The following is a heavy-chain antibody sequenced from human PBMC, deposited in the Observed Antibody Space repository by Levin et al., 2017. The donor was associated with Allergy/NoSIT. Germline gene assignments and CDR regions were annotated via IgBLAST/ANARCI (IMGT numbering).Heavy chain of an antibody. D-gene: IGHD1-26*01. V-gene: IGHV3-33*01. Sequence: GESLKISCAASGFTFSSYGMHWVRQAPGKGLEWVAVIWYDGSNKYYADSVKGRFTISRDNSKNTLYLQMNSLRAEDTAVYYCARPRGGSYSGWFDPWGQGTLVTVSS. CDR3: ARPRGGSYSGWFDP. CDR2: IWYDGSNK. CDR1: GFTFSSYG. J-gene: IGHJ5*02.